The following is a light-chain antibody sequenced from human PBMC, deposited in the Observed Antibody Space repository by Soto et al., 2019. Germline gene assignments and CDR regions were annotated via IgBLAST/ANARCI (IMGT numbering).Light chain of an antibody. CDR1: QSINNR. Sequence: DIQMTQSPSTLSASVGDRVTITCRASQSINNRLAWYQLQPGKAPKLLIYAASTLESGVPSRFSATVSGTEFSLTITSLQPEDFATYYCQQLFDSPITFGQGTRLEIK. CDR3: QQLFDSPIT. J-gene: IGKJ5*01. V-gene: IGKV1-5*01. CDR2: AAS.